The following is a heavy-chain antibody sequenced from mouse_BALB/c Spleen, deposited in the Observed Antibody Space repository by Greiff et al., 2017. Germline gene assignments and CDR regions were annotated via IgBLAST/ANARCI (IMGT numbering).Heavy chain of an antibody. J-gene: IGHJ4*01. CDR2: ISYSGST. D-gene: IGHD1-1*01. V-gene: IGHV3-2*02. Sequence: EVQLQESGPGLVKPSQSLSLTCTVTGYSITSDYAWNWIRQFPGNKLEWMGYISYSGSTSYNPSLKSRISITRDTSKNQFFLQLNSGTTEDTATYYCARRDFITTVVERAYYAMDYWGQGTSVTVSS. CDR3: ARRDFITTVVERAYYAMDY. CDR1: GYSITSDYA.